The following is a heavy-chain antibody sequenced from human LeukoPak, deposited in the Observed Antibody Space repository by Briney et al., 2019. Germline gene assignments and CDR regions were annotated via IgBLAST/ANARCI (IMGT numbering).Heavy chain of an antibody. Sequence: ASVKVSCKASGYTFTGYYMHWVRQAPGQGLEWMGWINPNSGGTNYAQKFQGRVTMTRDTSISTAYMELSRLRSDDTAVYYCARDRLPIVVVVAATRNVYMDVWGKGTTVTVSS. J-gene: IGHJ6*03. CDR2: INPNSGGT. CDR3: ARDRLPIVVVVAATRNVYMDV. V-gene: IGHV1-2*02. CDR1: GYTFTGYY. D-gene: IGHD2-15*01.